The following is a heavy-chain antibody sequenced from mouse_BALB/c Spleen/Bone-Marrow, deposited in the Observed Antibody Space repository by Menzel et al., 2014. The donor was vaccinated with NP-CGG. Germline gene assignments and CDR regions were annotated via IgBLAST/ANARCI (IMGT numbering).Heavy chain of an antibody. J-gene: IGHJ2*01. CDR1: GFAFSSYD. CDR3: ARPLTGAYFDY. Sequence: EVQGVESGGGLVKPGGSLKLSCAASGFAFSSYDMSWVRQTPEKRLEWVATISRGGSYTYYPDSVKGRFTISRDNARNTLYLQMSSLRSEDTALYYCARPLTGAYFDYWGQGTTLTVSS. D-gene: IGHD4-1*01. V-gene: IGHV5-9*02. CDR2: ISRGGSYT.